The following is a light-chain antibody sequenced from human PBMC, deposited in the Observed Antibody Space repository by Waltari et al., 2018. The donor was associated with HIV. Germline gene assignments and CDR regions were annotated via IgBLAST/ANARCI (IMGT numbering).Light chain of an antibody. CDR1: NIESNS. J-gene: IGLJ2*01. Sequence: SYELTQPHSVSVAPGQTAMITCGGNNIESNSVQRYQQKPGQAPVLVIYFDLDRPSGIPERFSGSVSGNTATLTISRVDAGDEADYYCQVWDRSSAQVIFGGGTKLAVL. CDR2: FDL. CDR3: QVWDRSSAQVI. V-gene: IGLV3-21*04.